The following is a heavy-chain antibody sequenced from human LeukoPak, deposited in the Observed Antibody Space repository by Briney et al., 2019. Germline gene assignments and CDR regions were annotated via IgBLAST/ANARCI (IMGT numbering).Heavy chain of an antibody. J-gene: IGHJ3*02. CDR1: GFSFSTYA. Sequence: GGSLRLSCAASGFSFSTYAMSWVRQAPGKGLEWVSAISGSGGSTYYADSVKGRFTISRDNSKNMLYLQMNSQRAEDTAVYYCASRHIYGDFGRLDAFDTWGQGTMVTVSA. CDR2: ISGSGGST. D-gene: IGHD4-17*01. V-gene: IGHV3-23*01. CDR3: ASRHIYGDFGRLDAFDT.